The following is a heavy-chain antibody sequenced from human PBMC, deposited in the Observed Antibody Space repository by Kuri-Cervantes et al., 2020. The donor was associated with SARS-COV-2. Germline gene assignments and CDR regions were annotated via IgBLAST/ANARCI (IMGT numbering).Heavy chain of an antibody. J-gene: IGHJ4*02. V-gene: IGHV3-20*04. CDR1: GFTFDDYG. CDR2: INWNGGST. Sequence: GESLKISCAASGFTFDDYGMSWVRQAPGKGLEWVSGINWNGGSTGYADSVKGRFTISRDNAKNSLYLQMNSLRAEDTALYYCARVGIAARWYFDYWGQGTLVTVSS. CDR3: ARVGIAARWYFDY. D-gene: IGHD6-6*01.